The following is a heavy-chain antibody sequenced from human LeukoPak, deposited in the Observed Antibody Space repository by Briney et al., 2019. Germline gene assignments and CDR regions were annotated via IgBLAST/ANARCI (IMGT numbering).Heavy chain of an antibody. CDR3: AFSRYCSSTSCGWFDP. CDR2: IYYSGST. CDR1: GGSISSSSYY. V-gene: IGHV4-39*07. D-gene: IGHD2-2*01. J-gene: IGHJ5*02. Sequence: SETLSLTCTVSGGSISSSSYYWGWIRQPPGKGLEWIGSIYYSGSTYYNPSLKSRVTISVDTSKNQFSLKLSSVTAADTAVYYCAFSRYCSSTSCGWFDPWGQGTLVTVSS.